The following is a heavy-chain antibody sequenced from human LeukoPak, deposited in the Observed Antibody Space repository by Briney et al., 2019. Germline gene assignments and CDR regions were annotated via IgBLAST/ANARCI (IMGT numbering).Heavy chain of an antibody. V-gene: IGHV3-7*01. D-gene: IGHD6-19*01. J-gene: IGHJ4*02. CDR3: ARDRGYSSFDY. CDR2: INPDGSEK. Sequence: QPGGSLRLPCGASGFTFRTSWMNWVRQAPGKGLEWVASINPDGSEKYSVDSVKGRFTISRDNAKNSLYLQMNSLRAEDTAVYYCARDRGYSSFDYWGQGTLVTVSS. CDR1: GFTFRTSW.